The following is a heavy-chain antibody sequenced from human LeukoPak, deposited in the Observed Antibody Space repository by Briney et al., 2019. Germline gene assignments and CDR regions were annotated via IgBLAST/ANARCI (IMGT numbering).Heavy chain of an antibody. CDR1: GGSFSGYY. J-gene: IGHJ6*02. CDR3: ARDRDDFTYGMDV. CDR2: INHSGST. V-gene: IGHV4-34*01. D-gene: IGHD3-3*01. Sequence: SETLSLTCAVYGGSFSGYYWSWIRQPPGKGLEWIGEINHSGSTNYNPSLKSRVTMSVDTSKNQFSLKLSSVTAADTAVYYCARDRDDFTYGMDVWGQGTTVTVSS.